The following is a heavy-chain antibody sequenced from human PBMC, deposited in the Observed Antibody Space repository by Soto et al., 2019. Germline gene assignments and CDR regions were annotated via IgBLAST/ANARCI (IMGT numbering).Heavy chain of an antibody. CDR3: ARGRYSYGIDY. V-gene: IGHV4-30-4*01. Sequence: SETLSLTCTGSGGSISSGDYYWSWIRQPPGKGLEWIGYIYYSGSTYYNPSLKSRVTISVDTSKNQFSLKLSSVTAADTAVYYCARGRYSYGIDYWGQGTLITVSS. CDR2: IYYSGST. D-gene: IGHD5-18*01. J-gene: IGHJ4*02. CDR1: GGSISSGDYY.